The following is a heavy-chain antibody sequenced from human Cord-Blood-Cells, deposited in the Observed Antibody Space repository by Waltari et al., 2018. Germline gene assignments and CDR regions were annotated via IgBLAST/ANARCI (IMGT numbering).Heavy chain of an antibody. CDR1: GYTFTPSY. V-gene: IGHV1-2*02. J-gene: IGHJ2*01. CDR3: ARDRSTVTSPLYWYFDL. CDR2: SNPNSGGT. D-gene: IGHD4-17*01. Sequence: QVQLVQSGAEGKKPCASVKVSWKASGYTFTPSYMASLHPDPGPGVEGMGWSNPNSGGTNQGQKFQGRVTMTRETSISTAYMELSRLRSDDTAVYYCARDRSTVTSPLYWYFDLWGRGTLVTVSS.